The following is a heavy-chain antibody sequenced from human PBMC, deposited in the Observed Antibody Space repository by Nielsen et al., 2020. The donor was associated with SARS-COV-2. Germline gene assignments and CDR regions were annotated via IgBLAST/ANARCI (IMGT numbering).Heavy chain of an antibody. J-gene: IGHJ5*02. CDR3: ATGGYYDSSGLEGNWFDP. V-gene: IGHV1-24*01. D-gene: IGHD3-22*01. CDR1: GYTLTELS. Sequence: ASVKVSCEVSGYTLTELSMHWVRQAPGKGLEWMGGFDPEDGETIYAQKFQGRVTMTEDTSTDTAYMELSSLRSEDTAVYYCATGGYYDSSGLEGNWFDPWGQGTLVTVSS. CDR2: FDPEDGET.